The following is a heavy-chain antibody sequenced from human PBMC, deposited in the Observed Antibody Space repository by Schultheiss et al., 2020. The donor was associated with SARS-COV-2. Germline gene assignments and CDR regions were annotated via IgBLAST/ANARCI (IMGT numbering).Heavy chain of an antibody. CDR3: AKDEARAAAGALDY. CDR2: ISSSGSTI. Sequence: GGSLRLSCAASGFTFSSYEMNWVRQAPGKGLEWVSYISSSGSTIYYADSVKGRFTISRDNAKNTLYLQMNSLRAEDTAVYYCAKDEARAAAGALDYWGQGTLVTVSS. CDR1: GFTFSSYE. V-gene: IGHV3-48*03. J-gene: IGHJ4*01. D-gene: IGHD6-13*01.